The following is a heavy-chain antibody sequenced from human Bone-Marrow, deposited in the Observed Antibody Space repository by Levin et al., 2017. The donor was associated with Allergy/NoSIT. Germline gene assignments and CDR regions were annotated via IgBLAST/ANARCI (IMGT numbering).Heavy chain of an antibody. D-gene: IGHD3-10*01. CDR3: TCGYYPSDY. Sequence: PSETLSLTCAVYGGSFSGYYWSWIRQPPGKGLEWIGEINHSGSTNYNPSLKSRVTISVDTSKNQFSLKLSSVTAADTAVYYCTCGYYPSDYWGQGTLVTVSS. CDR2: INHSGST. J-gene: IGHJ4*02. CDR1: GGSFSGYY. V-gene: IGHV4-34*01.